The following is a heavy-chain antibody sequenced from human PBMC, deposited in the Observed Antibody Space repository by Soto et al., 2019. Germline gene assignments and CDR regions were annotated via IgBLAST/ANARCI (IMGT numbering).Heavy chain of an antibody. D-gene: IGHD6-19*01. V-gene: IGHV3-30-3*01. CDR1: GFTFSSYA. J-gene: IGHJ4*02. Sequence: GGSLRLSCAASGFTFSSYAMHWVRQAPGKGLEWVAVISYDGSNKYYADSVKGRFTISRDNSKNTLYLQMNSLRAEDTAVYYCAHSGWDWGQGTLVTVSS. CDR2: ISYDGSNK. CDR3: AHSGWD.